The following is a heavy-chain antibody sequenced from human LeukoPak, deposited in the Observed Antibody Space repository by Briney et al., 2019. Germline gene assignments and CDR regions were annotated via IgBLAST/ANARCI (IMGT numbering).Heavy chain of an antibody. CDR2: IYCSGST. CDR1: GGSISSYY. V-gene: IGHV4-59*01. CDR3: ARGGEYSSGWYFDY. D-gene: IGHD6-19*01. J-gene: IGHJ4*02. Sequence: PSETLSLTCTVSGGSISSYYWSWIRQPPGKGLEWIGYIYCSGSTNYNPSLKSRVTISVDTSKNQFSLKLSSVTAADTAVYYCARGGEYSSGWYFDYWGQGTLVTVSS.